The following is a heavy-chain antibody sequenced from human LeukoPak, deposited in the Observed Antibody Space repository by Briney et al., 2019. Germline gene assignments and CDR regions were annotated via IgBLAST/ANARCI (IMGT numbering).Heavy chain of an antibody. J-gene: IGHJ4*02. CDR3: ARGDTAMGYGGYYFDY. V-gene: IGHV3-21*01. CDR1: GFTFSSYS. Sequence: GGSLRLSCAASGFTFSSYSMNWVRQAPGKGLEWVSSISSSSYTYYADSVRGRFTISRDNAKNSLYLQMNSLRAEDTAVYYCARGDTAMGYGGYYFDYWGQGTLVTVSS. CDR2: ISSSSYT. D-gene: IGHD5-18*01.